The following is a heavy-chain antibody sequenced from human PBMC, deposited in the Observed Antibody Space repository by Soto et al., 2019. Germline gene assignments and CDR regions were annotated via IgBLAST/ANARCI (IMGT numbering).Heavy chain of an antibody. V-gene: IGHV4-39*02. CDR1: GGSISSSSYY. Sequence: SETLSLTCTVSGGSISSSSYYWGWIRQPPGEGLEWIGTIYYDGGTYYNPSLKSRVTMSVDTSKNHFSMRPTSVTAADTAVYYCARRTRLYDFLDPWGRGTLVTVSS. D-gene: IGHD3-3*01. J-gene: IGHJ5*02. CDR2: IYYDGGT. CDR3: ARRTRLYDFLDP.